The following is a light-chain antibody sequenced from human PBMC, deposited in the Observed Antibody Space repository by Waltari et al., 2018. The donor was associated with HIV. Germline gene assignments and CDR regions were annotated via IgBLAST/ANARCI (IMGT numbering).Light chain of an antibody. V-gene: IGKV2-28*01. J-gene: IGKJ1*01. CDR3: MQAIETEWT. CDR2: LAS. CDR1: QSPLHINEHNY. Sequence: DVVMTQSPLSLAVTPGEPASISCRSSQSPLHINEHNYLDWYGQKPGQTPQLLIYLASRRASGVPDRVSGSGSGTEFTLKISRVEAEDVGIYYCMQAIETEWTFGQGTKVEIK.